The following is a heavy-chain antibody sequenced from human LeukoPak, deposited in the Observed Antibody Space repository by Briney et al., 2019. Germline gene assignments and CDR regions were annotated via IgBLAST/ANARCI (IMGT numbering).Heavy chain of an antibody. CDR1: GYTFTGYY. V-gene: IGHV1-2*02. J-gene: IGHJ5*02. D-gene: IGHD6-6*01. CDR2: INPNSGGT. Sequence: GASVKVSCKASGYTFTGYYMHWVRQAPGQGLEWMGWINPNSGGTNYAQKFQGRVTMTRDTSISTAYMELSRLRSDDTAVYYCASESGIAARLSGFDPWGQGTLVTVSS. CDR3: ASESGIAARLSGFDP.